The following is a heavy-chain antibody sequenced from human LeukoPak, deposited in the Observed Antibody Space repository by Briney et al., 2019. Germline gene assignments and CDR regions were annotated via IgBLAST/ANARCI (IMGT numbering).Heavy chain of an antibody. CDR2: IYYDGSNK. V-gene: IGHV3-33*01. Sequence: GRSLRLSCAASGFIFSSYVMHWVRQAPGKGLEWVVVIYYDGSNKYYADSVRGRFTISRDNSKNTLYLQMNSLRAEDTAVYYCASASSHRIAAGGDYWGQGTLVTVSS. CDR1: GFIFSSYV. D-gene: IGHD6-13*01. CDR3: ASASSHRIAAGGDY. J-gene: IGHJ4*02.